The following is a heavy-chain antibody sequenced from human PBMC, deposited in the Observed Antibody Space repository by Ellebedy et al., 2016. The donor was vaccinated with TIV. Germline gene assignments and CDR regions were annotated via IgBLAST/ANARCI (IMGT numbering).Heavy chain of an antibody. CDR3: ARDARFIDQQHNWFDP. J-gene: IGHJ5*02. V-gene: IGHV3-11*01. CDR2: ISNSGHTI. D-gene: IGHD6-13*01. CDR1: GFIFSDYY. Sequence: GESLKISCAASGFIFSDYYMSWIRQAPGKGLEWVLYISNSGHTIYYADSVKGRFTISRDNAENSLYLQMNSLRPEDTAVYYCARDARFIDQQHNWFDPWGQGTLVTVSS.